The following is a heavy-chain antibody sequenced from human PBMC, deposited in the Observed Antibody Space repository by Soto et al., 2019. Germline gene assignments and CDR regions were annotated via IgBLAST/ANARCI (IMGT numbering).Heavy chain of an antibody. CDR3: AKGSGWYEYYFDY. V-gene: IGHV3-30*18. Sequence: GGSLRLSCAASGFTFSSYGMHWVRQAPGKGLEWVAVISYDGSNKYYADSVKGRFTISRDNSKNTLYLQMNSLRAEDTAVYYCAKGSGWYEYYFDYWGQGTLVTVSS. D-gene: IGHD6-19*01. CDR2: ISYDGSNK. CDR1: GFTFSSYG. J-gene: IGHJ4*02.